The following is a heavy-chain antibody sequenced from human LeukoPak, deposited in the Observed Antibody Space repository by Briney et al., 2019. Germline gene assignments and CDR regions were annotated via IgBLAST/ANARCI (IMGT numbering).Heavy chain of an antibody. CDR1: GFIFEDHT. Sequence: PGRSLRLSCVGSGFIFEDHTMHWVRHRPGKGLEWVSGITWNSRKIAYADSVKGRFTTSRDNAKNSLYLQMNSLRAEDTAVYYCARELVAVSDTVGDFWGQGTLVTVSS. J-gene: IGHJ4*02. D-gene: IGHD6-19*01. CDR3: ARELVAVSDTVGDF. CDR2: ITWNSRKI. V-gene: IGHV3-9*01.